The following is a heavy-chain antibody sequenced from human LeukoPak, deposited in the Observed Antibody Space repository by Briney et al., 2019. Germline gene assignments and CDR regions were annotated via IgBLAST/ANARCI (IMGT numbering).Heavy chain of an antibody. Sequence: ASVKVSCKASGGTFSSYAISWVRQAPGQGLEWMGGIIPILGTANYAQKFQGRVPITTDESTSTAYMELSSLRSEDTAVYYCARGGNYDFWSGYYVNYYYYMDVWGKGTTVTVSS. D-gene: IGHD3-3*01. CDR2: IIPILGTA. V-gene: IGHV1-69*05. J-gene: IGHJ6*03. CDR3: ARGGNYDFWSGYYVNYYYYMDV. CDR1: GGTFSSYA.